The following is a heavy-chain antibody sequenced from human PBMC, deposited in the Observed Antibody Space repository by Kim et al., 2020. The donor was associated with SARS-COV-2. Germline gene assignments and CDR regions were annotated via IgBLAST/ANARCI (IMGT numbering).Heavy chain of an antibody. CDR3: ARVSRQWLVN. CDR1: GGSISSSSYY. D-gene: IGHD6-19*01. V-gene: IGHV4-39*01. CDR2: IYYSGST. Sequence: SETLSLTCTVSGGSISSSSYYWGWIRQPPGKGLEWIGSIYYSGSTYYNPSLKSRVTISVDTSKNQFSLKLSSVTAADTAVYYCARVSRQWLVNWGQGTLVTVSS. J-gene: IGHJ4*02.